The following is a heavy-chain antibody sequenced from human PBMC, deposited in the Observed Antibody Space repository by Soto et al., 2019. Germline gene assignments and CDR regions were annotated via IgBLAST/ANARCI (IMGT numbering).Heavy chain of an antibody. V-gene: IGHV1-18*01. CDR3: ARVAGDLNLGYCISTSCSMGWFDP. CDR1: GYTFTSYG. D-gene: IGHD2-2*01. CDR2: ISAYNGNT. Sequence: QVQLVQSGAEVKRPGASVKVSCKASGYTFTSYGISWVRQAPGQGLEWMGWISAYNGNTNYAQKLQDRVTMTTDTSTTTALMELRSLRSDDTAVYYCARVAGDLNLGYCISTSCSMGWFDPWGQGTLVTFSS. J-gene: IGHJ5*02.